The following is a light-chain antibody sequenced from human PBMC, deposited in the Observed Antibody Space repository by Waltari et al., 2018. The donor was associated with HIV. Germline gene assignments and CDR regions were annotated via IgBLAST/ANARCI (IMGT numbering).Light chain of an antibody. CDR1: SSAIGAYYF. V-gene: IGLV2-8*01. CDR3: SSYGDSLKVL. J-gene: IGLJ2*01. CDR2: EVT. Sequence: QSALTQPPSASGSLGQSVTISCTGSSSAIGAYYFVSWFQQHPHSAPKLLLYEVTRRPSTVSDRFSGSRSGNTAFLTVAGLQPDDEATYFCSSYGDSLKVLFGGGTNVTVL.